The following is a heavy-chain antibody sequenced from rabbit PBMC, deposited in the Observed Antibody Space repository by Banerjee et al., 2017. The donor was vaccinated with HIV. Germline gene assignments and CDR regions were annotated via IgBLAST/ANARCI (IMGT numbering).Heavy chain of an antibody. CDR3: AITGSSDYSTFGL. D-gene: IGHD8-1*01. J-gene: IGHJ6*01. CDR1: GFDFSSYY. V-gene: IGHV1S7*01. CDR2: IDPVFGST. Sequence: QSLEESGGGLVQPGGSLKLSCKASGFDFSSYYMSWVRQAPGKGLEWIGYIDPVFGSTYYASWVNGRFTISSHNAQNTLYLQLNSLTAADTATYFCAITGSSDYSTFGLWGPGTLVTVS.